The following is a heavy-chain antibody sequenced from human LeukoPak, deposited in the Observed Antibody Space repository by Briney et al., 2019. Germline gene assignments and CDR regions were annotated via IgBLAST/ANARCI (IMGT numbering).Heavy chain of an antibody. CDR2: ISSGSSYI. CDR1: GFTFSSYS. J-gene: IGHJ3*02. D-gene: IGHD2-15*01. V-gene: IGHV3-21*01. Sequence: GGSLRLSCAASGFTFSSYSMNWVRQAPGKGLEWVSSISSGSSYIYYADSVKGRFTISRDNAKNSLYLQMNSLRAEDTAVYYCARKDPRDAFDIWGQGTMVTVSS. CDR3: ARKDPRDAFDI.